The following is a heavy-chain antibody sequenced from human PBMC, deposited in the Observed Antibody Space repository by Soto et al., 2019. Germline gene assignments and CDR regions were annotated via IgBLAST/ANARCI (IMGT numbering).Heavy chain of an antibody. D-gene: IGHD2-2*01. CDR2: IYPGDSDT. CDR1: GYSFTSYW. CDR3: ARVDEYCSSTSCYLTFDY. V-gene: IGHV5-51*01. Sequence: PGESLKISCKGSGYSFTSYWIGWVRQMPGKGLEWMGIIYPGDSDTRYSPSFQGQVTISADKSISTAYLQWSSLKASDTAMYYCARVDEYCSSTSCYLTFDYWGQGTLVTVSS. J-gene: IGHJ4*02.